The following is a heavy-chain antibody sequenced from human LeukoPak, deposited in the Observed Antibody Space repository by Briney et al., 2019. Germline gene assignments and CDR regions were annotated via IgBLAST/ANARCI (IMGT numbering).Heavy chain of an antibody. D-gene: IGHD1-26*01. CDR2: IYYSGST. CDR1: GGSISSYY. J-gene: IGHJ4*02. CDR3: ARGGAALTTFDY. Sequence: SETLSLTCTVSGGSISSYYWSWLRQPPGKGLEWIGYIYYSGSTNYNPSLKSRVTTSVDTSKNQFSLKLSSVTAADTAVYYCARGGAALTTFDYWGQGTLVTVSS. V-gene: IGHV4-59*01.